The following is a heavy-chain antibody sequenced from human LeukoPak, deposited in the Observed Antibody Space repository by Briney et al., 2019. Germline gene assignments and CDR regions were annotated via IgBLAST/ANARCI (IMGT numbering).Heavy chain of an antibody. J-gene: IGHJ4*02. Sequence: GGSLRPSCAASGFTFSSYTMNWVRQAPGKGLEWVSSISSGSGFIYYADSLKGRFTISRDNAKNSLYLQMNSLRAEDTAVYYCARVLGGSYSPEDYWGQGTLVTVSS. V-gene: IGHV3-21*01. D-gene: IGHD1-26*01. CDR1: GFTFSSYT. CDR2: ISSGSGFI. CDR3: ARVLGGSYSPEDY.